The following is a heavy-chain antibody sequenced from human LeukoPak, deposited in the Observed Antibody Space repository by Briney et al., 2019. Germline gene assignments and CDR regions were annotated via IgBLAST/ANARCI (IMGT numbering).Heavy chain of an antibody. CDR1: GGTFSSYA. V-gene: IGHV1-69*13. CDR3: ARSASPGVPAAIFLDY. CDR2: IIPIFGTA. D-gene: IGHD2-2*01. Sequence: GASVKVSCKASGGTFSSYAISWVRQAPGQGLEWMGGIIPIFGTANYAQKFQGRVTITADESTSTAYMELSSLRSEDTAVYYCARSASPGVPAAIFLDYWGQGTLVTVSS. J-gene: IGHJ4*02.